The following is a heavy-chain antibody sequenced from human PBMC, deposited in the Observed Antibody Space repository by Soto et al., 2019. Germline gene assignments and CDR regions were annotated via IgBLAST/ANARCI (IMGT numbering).Heavy chain of an antibody. CDR2: TYYRSKWYN. D-gene: IGHD5-18*01. J-gene: IGHJ6*02. V-gene: IGHV6-1*01. CDR1: GDSVSSNSAA. CDR3: ARDPGVTPAYDYGMDV. Sequence: SQTLSLTCAISGDSVSSNSAAWNWIRQSPSRGLEWLGRTYYRSKWYNDYAVSVKSRITINPDTSKNQFSLQLNSVTPEDTAVYYCARDPGVTPAYDYGMDVWGQGTTVTVSS.